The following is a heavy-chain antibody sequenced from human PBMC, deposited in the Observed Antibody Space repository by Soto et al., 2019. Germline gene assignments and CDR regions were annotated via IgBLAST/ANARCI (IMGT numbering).Heavy chain of an antibody. J-gene: IGHJ5*02. CDR3: ARGLGQGPNWFDP. D-gene: IGHD3-3*01. CDR2: IYYSGST. V-gene: IGHV4-31*03. CDR1: GDSISSGGDY. Sequence: PSETLSLTCTVSGDSISSGGDYWSWIRQHPGKGLEWIGYIYYSGSTYYNPSLKSRVTISIDTSKNQLSLKLSSVTAADTAVYYCARGLGQGPNWFDPWGQGTRVTVSS.